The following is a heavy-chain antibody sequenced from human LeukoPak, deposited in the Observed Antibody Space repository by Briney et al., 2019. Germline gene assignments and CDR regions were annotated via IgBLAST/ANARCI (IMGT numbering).Heavy chain of an antibody. CDR3: ARDNDLLGIAVYYFDY. D-gene: IGHD6-19*01. CDR1: GYTFTGYY. J-gene: IGHJ4*02. V-gene: IGHV1-2*02. Sequence: ASVKVSCKASGYTFTGYYLHWVRQAPGQGLEWMGSVNPNSGDTNYAQKFQGSVTMTRDMSTSTVYMELSSLRSEDTAVYYCARDNDLLGIAVYYFDYWGQGTLVTVSS. CDR2: VNPNSGDT.